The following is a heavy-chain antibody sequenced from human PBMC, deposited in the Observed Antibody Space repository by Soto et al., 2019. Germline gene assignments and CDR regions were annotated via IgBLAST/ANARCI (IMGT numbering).Heavy chain of an antibody. V-gene: IGHV1-69*13. CDR1: GGTFSSYA. D-gene: IGHD2-2*01. CDR3: ARSQGSSTSLEIYYYYYYGMDV. Sequence: ASVKVSCKASGGTFSSYAISWVRQAPGQGLERMGGIIPISGTANYAQKFQGRVTITADESTSTAYMELSSLRSEDKAVYYCARSQGSSTSLEIYYYYYYGMDVWGQGTTVTSP. J-gene: IGHJ6*02. CDR2: IIPISGTA.